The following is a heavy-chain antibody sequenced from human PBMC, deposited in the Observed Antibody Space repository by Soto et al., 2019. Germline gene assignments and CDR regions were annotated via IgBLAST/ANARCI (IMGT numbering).Heavy chain of an antibody. D-gene: IGHD6-19*01. CDR1: GFTFSSYW. Sequence: EVQLVESGGGLVQPGGSLRLSCAASGFTFSSYWMSWVRQAPGKGLEWVANIKQDGSVKYYVDSVKGRFTISRDNAKNSLFLQMNSLRAEDTAVYYCAKDRGGSGWRFDYWGQGTLVTVSS. CDR2: IKQDGSVK. J-gene: IGHJ4*02. V-gene: IGHV3-7*01. CDR3: AKDRGGSGWRFDY.